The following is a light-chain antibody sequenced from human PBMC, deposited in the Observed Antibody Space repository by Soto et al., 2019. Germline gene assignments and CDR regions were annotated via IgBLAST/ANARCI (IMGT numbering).Light chain of an antibody. CDR1: QTFSTS. J-gene: IGKJ1*01. CDR3: QQYSRYPWT. V-gene: IGKV1-5*03. CDR2: KAS. Sequence: DIQMTQSPSTLSASVGDRVTITCRASQTFSTSLAWYQQKPGQAPKLLIYKASSLESGVPSMFSGSGSGTEFTLTISSLQPDDFATYYCQQYSRYPWTFGQGTQVEIK.